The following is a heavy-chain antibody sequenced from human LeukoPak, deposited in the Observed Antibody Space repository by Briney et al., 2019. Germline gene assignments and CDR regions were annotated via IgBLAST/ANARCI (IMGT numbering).Heavy chain of an antibody. CDR3: AREHSSGPGGFDAFDI. CDR2: IRYDGSNK. D-gene: IGHD6-19*01. CDR1: GFTFNSYS. J-gene: IGHJ3*02. V-gene: IGHV3-30*02. Sequence: GGSLRLSCAASGFTFNSYSMHWVRQAPGKGLEWVAFIRYDGSNKYYADSVKGRFTISRDNAKNSLYLQMNSLRAEDTAVYYCAREHSSGPGGFDAFDIWGQGTMVTVSS.